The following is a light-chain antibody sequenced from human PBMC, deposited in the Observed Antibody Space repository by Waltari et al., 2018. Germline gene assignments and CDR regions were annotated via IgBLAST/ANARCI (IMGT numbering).Light chain of an antibody. V-gene: IGKV3-11*01. J-gene: IGKJ4*01. CDR3: QQRSNWPPELT. CDR2: DAS. Sequence: EIVLTQSPATLPLFPGLLATLSCRASQSVSSYVAWYQQKPGQAPRLLIDDASNRATGIPARFSGSGSGTDFTLTISSLEPEDFAVYYCQQRSNWPPELTFGGGTKVEIK. CDR1: QSVSSY.